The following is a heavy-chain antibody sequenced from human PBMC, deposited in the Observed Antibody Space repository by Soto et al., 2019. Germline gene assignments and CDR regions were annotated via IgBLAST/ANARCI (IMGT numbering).Heavy chain of an antibody. CDR3: TTDFWDILTGYYYFDY. Sequence: EAQLVESGGGLVKPGGSLRPSCPAPGFPFSNAWMSWFRQAPGKGLEWVGGFKSKTEGGTTDYAAPVKGRFTISRDDSKNTLYLQMNSLKTEDTAVYYCTTDFWDILTGYYYFDYWGQGTLVTVSS. CDR1: GFPFSNAW. V-gene: IGHV3-15*01. J-gene: IGHJ4*02. CDR2: FKSKTEGGTT. D-gene: IGHD3-9*01.